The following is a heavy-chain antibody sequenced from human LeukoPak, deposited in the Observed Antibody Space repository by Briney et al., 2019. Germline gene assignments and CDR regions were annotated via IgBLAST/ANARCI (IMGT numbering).Heavy chain of an antibody. Sequence: SETLSLTCAVYGGSFSGYYWSWIRQPPGKGLEWIGEINHSGSTNYNPSLKSRVTISVDTSKNQFSLKLSSVTAADTAVYYCARGIVATITSQNWFDPWGQGTLVTVSS. CDR3: ARGIVATITSQNWFDP. J-gene: IGHJ5*02. CDR2: INHSGST. V-gene: IGHV4-34*01. CDR1: GGSFSGYY. D-gene: IGHD5-12*01.